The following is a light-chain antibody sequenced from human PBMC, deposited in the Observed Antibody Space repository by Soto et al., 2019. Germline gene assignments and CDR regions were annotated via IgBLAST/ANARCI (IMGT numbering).Light chain of an antibody. CDR1: QSVSSN. CDR2: GAS. J-gene: IGKJ1*01. V-gene: IGKV3D-15*01. CDR3: QQYNNWPRT. Sequence: EIVMTQSPATLSVSPGERATLSCRASQSVSSNLAWYQQKPGQAPRLLIYGASTRATGIPARFSGSGSGTECTLTISSLQSEDVAVYYCQQYNNWPRTFGQGTKLEIK.